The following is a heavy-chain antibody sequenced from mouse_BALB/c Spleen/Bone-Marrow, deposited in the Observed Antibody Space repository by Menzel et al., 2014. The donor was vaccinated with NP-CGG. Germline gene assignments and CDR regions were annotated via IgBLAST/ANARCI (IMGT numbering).Heavy chain of an antibody. Sequence: VQLQQFGAELVKPGASVRLSCTATGFNIXDIYMHWVKQRPEQGLEWIGRIDPANGDTKYDPKFQGKATITADTSSNTAYLQLSSLTSEDSAVYCYPRDFDSFAYWRQATPLPVST. CDR1: GFNIXDIY. J-gene: IGHJ2*01. V-gene: IGHV14-3*02. CDR3: PRDFDSFAY. CDR2: IDPANGDT.